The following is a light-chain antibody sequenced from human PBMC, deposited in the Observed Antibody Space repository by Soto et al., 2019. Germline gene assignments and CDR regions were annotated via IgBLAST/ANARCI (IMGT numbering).Light chain of an antibody. CDR1: QSISHW. CDR3: QKYDSVLGT. CDR2: DAS. Sequence: DIQMTHSPATLSASVWYSVTITFRASQSISHWLAWYQQKPGKAPKFLIYDASSLESGVPSRFSGSGSGTEFTLTISSLQPDDFATYYCQKYDSVLGTFGPGTKVDIK. V-gene: IGKV1-5*01. J-gene: IGKJ1*01.